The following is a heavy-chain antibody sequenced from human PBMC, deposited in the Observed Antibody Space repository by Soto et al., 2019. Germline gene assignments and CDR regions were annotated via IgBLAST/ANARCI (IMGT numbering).Heavy chain of an antibody. Sequence: GXSVKVSCKASGGPFISFGIIWVRQAPGQGLEWMGGIIPVFGRPNYAQRFRGRLTITADESTSTSYMELIDLGSEDTAVYYCAREGSGYNLWGQGTQVTVSS. CDR2: IIPVFGRP. CDR3: AREGSGYNL. J-gene: IGHJ1*01. V-gene: IGHV1-69*01. CDR1: GGPFISFG. D-gene: IGHD5-12*01.